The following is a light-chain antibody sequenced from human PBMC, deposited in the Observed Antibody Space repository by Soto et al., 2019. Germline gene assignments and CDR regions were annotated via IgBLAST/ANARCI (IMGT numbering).Light chain of an antibody. CDR3: QQYGISPYT. CDR1: QSVSSSY. Sequence: EIVLTQSPGTLCLSQGERATLSCRASQSVSSSYLAWYQQKPGQAPRLLIYGASSRATGIPDRFSGNGSGTDFTLTISRLEPEDFAVYYCQQYGISPYTFGQGTKLEIK. CDR2: GAS. J-gene: IGKJ2*01. V-gene: IGKV3-20*01.